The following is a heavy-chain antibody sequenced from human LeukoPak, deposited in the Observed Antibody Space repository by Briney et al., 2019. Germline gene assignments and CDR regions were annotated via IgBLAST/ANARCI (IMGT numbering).Heavy chain of an antibody. CDR2: IYYSGST. Sequence: SETLSLTCTVSGGSISSSSYSWGWIRQPPGKGLEWIGSIYYSGSTYYNPSLKSRVTISVDTSKNQFSLKLSSVTAADTAVYYCATWLPCSSTSCYKRGWFDPWGQGTLVTVSS. CDR3: ATWLPCSSTSCYKRGWFDP. CDR1: GGSISSSSYS. D-gene: IGHD2-2*02. V-gene: IGHV4-39*01. J-gene: IGHJ5*02.